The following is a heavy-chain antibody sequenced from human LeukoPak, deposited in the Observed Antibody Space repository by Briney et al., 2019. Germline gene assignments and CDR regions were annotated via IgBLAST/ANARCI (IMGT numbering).Heavy chain of an antibody. V-gene: IGHV3-23*01. D-gene: IGHD6-6*01. Sequence: PGGSLRLSCAASGFTFSSYAMSWVRQAAGKGLEWVSAISGSGGSTYYADSVKGRFTISRDNSKNTLYLQMSSLRAEDTAVYYCAKDPTPMQSIAARHFWFDPRGQGTLVTVSS. CDR2: ISGSGGST. CDR3: AKDPTPMQSIAARHFWFDP. CDR1: GFTFSSYA. J-gene: IGHJ5*02.